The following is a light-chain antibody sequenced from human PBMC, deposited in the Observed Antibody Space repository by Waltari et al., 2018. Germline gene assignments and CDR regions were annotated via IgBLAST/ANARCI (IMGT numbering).Light chain of an antibody. Sequence: QLVLTQSPSASASLGASVRLTCSLSSGHSTYSIAWHQKRPDRGPRYLMSLNSDGSHSKGDGIPGRVAGSTSGADHYLTISSLQSEDEADYSCQTWGTGIQVFGGGTKLTVL. V-gene: IGLV4-69*01. CDR1: SGHSTYS. CDR2: LNSDGSH. CDR3: QTWGTGIQV. J-gene: IGLJ3*02.